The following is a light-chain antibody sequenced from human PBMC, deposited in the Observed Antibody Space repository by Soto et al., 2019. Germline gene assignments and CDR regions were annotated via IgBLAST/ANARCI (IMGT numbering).Light chain of an antibody. CDR2: DAS. J-gene: IGKJ2*03. CDR1: QAISSW. Sequence: DLQMTQSPSTLSASVGDRVTITCRASQAISSWLAWYQQMPGKAPKVLIHDASILESGVPPRFSGSGSGTEFTLTISSLQPDDFATYYCQQYKTYPYSFGQGTKVDI. CDR3: QQYKTYPYS. V-gene: IGKV1-5*01.